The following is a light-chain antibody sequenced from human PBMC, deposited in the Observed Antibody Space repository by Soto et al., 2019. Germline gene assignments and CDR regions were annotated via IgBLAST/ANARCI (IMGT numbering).Light chain of an antibody. Sequence: QSVLTQPPSVSAAPGQKVTISCSGSSSNIGSNYVSWYQQVPGTAPKLLIYENDNRPSGIPDRFSGSKSGTSATLGVTGLQIGDDADDYGGTGNSSLRAHVFATGTKVPVL. J-gene: IGLJ1*01. CDR2: END. CDR1: SSNIGSNY. CDR3: GTGNSSLRAHV. V-gene: IGLV1-51*02.